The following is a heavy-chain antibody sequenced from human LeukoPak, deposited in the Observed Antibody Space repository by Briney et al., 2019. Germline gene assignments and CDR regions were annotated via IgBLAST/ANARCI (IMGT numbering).Heavy chain of an antibody. V-gene: IGHV3-23*01. CDR3: ARGPYDYGYFDY. CDR1: GITFSSYA. Sequence: GGSLRLSCAVSGITFSSYAMSWVRQAPGKGLEWVLAISGSGDSTYYADSVKGRFTISRDSSKNTLYLQMNGLRAEDTAVYYCARGPYDYGYFDYWGQGTLVTVSS. CDR2: ISGSGDST. J-gene: IGHJ4*02. D-gene: IGHD4-17*01.